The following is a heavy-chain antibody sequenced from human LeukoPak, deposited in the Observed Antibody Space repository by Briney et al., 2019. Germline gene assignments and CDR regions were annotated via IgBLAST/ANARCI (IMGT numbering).Heavy chain of an antibody. J-gene: IGHJ4*02. Sequence: GGSLRLSCAASGFTFSTSWMHWVRQAPGKGLVWVSRINSDGTTIDYADSVKGRFTISRDNAKNTLYLQMNSLRDEDTAVYYCAREDWGSTGHSFGYWGQGTLVTVSS. D-gene: IGHD7-27*01. V-gene: IGHV3-74*01. CDR3: AREDWGSTGHSFGY. CDR2: INSDGTTI. CDR1: GFTFSTSW.